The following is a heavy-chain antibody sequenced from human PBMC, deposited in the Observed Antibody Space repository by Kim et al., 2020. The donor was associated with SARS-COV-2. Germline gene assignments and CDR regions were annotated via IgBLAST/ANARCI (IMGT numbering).Heavy chain of an antibody. CDR2: ISYDGSNK. J-gene: IGHJ6*02. Sequence: GGSLRLSCAASGFTFSSYGMHWVRQAPGKGLEWVAVISYDGSNKYYADSVKGRFTISRDNSKNTLYLQMNSLRAEDTAVYYCAKDPKLKKDYYGSGRQYYYYYGMDVWGQGTTVTVSS. D-gene: IGHD3-10*01. V-gene: IGHV3-30*18. CDR3: AKDPKLKKDYYGSGRQYYYYYGMDV. CDR1: GFTFSSYG.